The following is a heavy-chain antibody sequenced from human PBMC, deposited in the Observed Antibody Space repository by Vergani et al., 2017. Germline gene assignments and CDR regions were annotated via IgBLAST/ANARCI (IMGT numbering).Heavy chain of an antibody. J-gene: IGHJ3*02. V-gene: IGHV1-69*01. D-gene: IGHD6-13*01. CDR1: GGTFSSYA. Sequence: QVQLVQSGAEVKKPGSSVKVSCKASGGTFSSYAISWVRQAPGQGLEWMGGIIPIFGTANYAQKFQGRVTITADESTSTTYMELSSLRTEDTAVYYCARDRVIAATVFGAFDIWDQGTMVTVSS. CDR2: IIPIFGTA. CDR3: ARDRVIAATVFGAFDI.